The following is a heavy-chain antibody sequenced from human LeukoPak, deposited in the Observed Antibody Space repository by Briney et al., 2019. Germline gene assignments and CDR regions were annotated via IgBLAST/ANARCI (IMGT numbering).Heavy chain of an antibody. CDR1: GYTFTDYY. Sequence: ASVKVSCKASGYTFTDYYIHWVRQAPGQGLEWMGIINPSGGSTSYAQKFQGRVTMTRDTSTSTVYMELSSLRSEDTAVYYCARVVRVTAADDYYYYMDVWGKGTTVTVSS. CDR2: INPSGGST. V-gene: IGHV1-46*01. J-gene: IGHJ6*03. CDR3: ARVVRVTAADDYYYYMDV. D-gene: IGHD2-15*01.